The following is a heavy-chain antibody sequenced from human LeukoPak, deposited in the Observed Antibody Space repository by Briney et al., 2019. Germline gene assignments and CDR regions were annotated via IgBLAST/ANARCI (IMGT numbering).Heavy chain of an antibody. Sequence: GGSLRLSCAASGFTVSNNYMNWVRQAPGKGLEWVSLIYSGGSTYYADSVKGRFTISRDNSKNTLYLQMNSLRAEDTAVYYCAKGKGSGHYYYYSMDVWGKGTTVTVSS. J-gene: IGHJ6*03. CDR3: AKGKGSGHYYYYSMDV. CDR2: IYSGGST. V-gene: IGHV3-53*01. D-gene: IGHD1-14*01. CDR1: GFTVSNNY.